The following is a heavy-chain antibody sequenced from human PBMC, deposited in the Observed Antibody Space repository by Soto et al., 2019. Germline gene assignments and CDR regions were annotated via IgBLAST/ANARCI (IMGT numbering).Heavy chain of an antibody. J-gene: IGHJ6*02. CDR2: IYPGDSDT. Sequence: PGESLKICCKGSGYSFTSYWIGWVRQMPGKGLEWMGIIYPGDSDTRYSPSFQGQVTISADKSISTAYLQWSSLKASDTAIYYCARTAAAGKYYYVVDGWAQGTTVTVSS. D-gene: IGHD6-13*01. CDR1: GYSFTSYW. V-gene: IGHV5-51*01. CDR3: ARTAAAGKYYYVVDG.